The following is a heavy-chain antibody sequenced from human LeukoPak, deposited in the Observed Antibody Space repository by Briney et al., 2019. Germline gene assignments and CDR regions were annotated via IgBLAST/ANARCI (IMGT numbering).Heavy chain of an antibody. J-gene: IGHJ3*02. CDR1: GFTFSSYA. Sequence: PGGSLRLSCTASGFTFSSYAMSWVRQAPGKGLEWVSAISGSGGSTYYADSVKGRFTISRDNSKNTLYLQMNSLRAEDTAVYYCAKGAGRYGDYLDAFDIWGQGTMVTVSS. V-gene: IGHV3-23*01. D-gene: IGHD4-17*01. CDR2: ISGSGGST. CDR3: AKGAGRYGDYLDAFDI.